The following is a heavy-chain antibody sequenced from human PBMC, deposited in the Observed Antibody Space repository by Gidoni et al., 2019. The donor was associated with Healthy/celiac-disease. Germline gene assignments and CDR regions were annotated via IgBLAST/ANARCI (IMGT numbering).Heavy chain of an antibody. V-gene: IGHV4-34*01. J-gene: IGHJ6*02. CDR1: GGSFSGYY. CDR2: INHSGST. Sequence: QVQLQQWGAGLLKPSETLSLTCAVYGGSFSGYYWSWIRQPPGKGLEWIGEINHSGSTNYNPSLKSRVTISVDTSKNQFSLKLSSVTAADTAVYYCAGGPYVDIVATINPRYYYYGMDVWGQGTTVTVSS. CDR3: AGGPYVDIVATINPRYYYYGMDV. D-gene: IGHD5-12*01.